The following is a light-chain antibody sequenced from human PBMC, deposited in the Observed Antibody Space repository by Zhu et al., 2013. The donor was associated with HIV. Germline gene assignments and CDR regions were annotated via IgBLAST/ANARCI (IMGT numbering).Light chain of an antibody. CDR2: DAS. Sequence: AIRMTQSPSSLSASTGDRVTITCRASQGISSYLAWYQQKPGKPPKLLVYDASSLQTAVPSRFSGSGSGTYFTLTINCLQSGDFATYYCQQYYDYPFTFGPGTQVSI. V-gene: IGKV1-8*01. J-gene: IGKJ3*01. CDR1: QGISSY. CDR3: QQYYDYPFT.